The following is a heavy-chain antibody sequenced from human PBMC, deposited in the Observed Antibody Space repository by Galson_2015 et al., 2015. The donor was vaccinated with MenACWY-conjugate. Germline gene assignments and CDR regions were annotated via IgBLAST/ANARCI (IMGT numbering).Heavy chain of an antibody. CDR3: AKSAEYSSGWYAIEY. V-gene: IGHV3-9*01. J-gene: IGHJ4*02. D-gene: IGHD6-19*01. CDR2: ISWDSGSI. Sequence: SLRLSCAGSGFTFDDKDMHWVRQAPGKGLEWVSRISWDSGSIDYADSVKGRFTISRDNAKNSLYLQISSLRAEDTALYYCAKSAEYSSGWYAIEYWGQGALVTVSS. CDR1: GFTFDDKD.